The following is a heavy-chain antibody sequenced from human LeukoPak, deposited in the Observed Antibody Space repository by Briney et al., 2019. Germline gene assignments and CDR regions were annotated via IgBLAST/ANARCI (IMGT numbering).Heavy chain of an antibody. Sequence: SETLSLTCTVSGGSISSSSYYWGWIRQPPGKGLEWIGSIYYSGSTYYNPSLKSRVTISVDTSKNQFSLKLSSVTAADTAVYYCARHWVRGYTYGPTRNWIDPWGQGTLVTVSS. J-gene: IGHJ5*02. CDR3: ARHWVRGYTYGPTRNWIDP. CDR2: IYYSGST. CDR1: GGSISSSSYY. V-gene: IGHV4-39*01. D-gene: IGHD5-18*01.